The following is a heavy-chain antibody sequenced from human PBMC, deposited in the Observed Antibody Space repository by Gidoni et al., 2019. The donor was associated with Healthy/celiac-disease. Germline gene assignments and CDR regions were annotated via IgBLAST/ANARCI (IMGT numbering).Heavy chain of an antibody. V-gene: IGHV3-53*01. D-gene: IGHD3-10*01. CDR2: IYSGGST. CDR1: GFTVSSNY. J-gene: IGHJ3*02. Sequence: EVQLVESGGGLIQPGGSWGLSCPASGFTVSSNYMSWVRQAPGKGLEWVSVIYSGGSTYYADSVKGRFTISRDNSKNTLYLQMNSLRAEDTAVYYCARGRQLGAFDIWGQGTMVTVSS. CDR3: ARGRQLGAFDI.